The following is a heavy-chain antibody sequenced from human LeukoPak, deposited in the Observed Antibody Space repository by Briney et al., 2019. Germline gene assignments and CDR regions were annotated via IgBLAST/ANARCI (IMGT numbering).Heavy chain of an antibody. CDR2: FGTRSTSI. Sequence: GGSLRLSCTASGFTFSGYSMNWIRQAPGKGLEWVSSFGTRSTSIYHAGSVKGRFAISRDDAKNSLYLQMNSLRAEDTALYYCAREVSEGFDFWGQGTLVTVSS. CDR1: GFTFSGYS. D-gene: IGHD3-22*01. J-gene: IGHJ4*02. V-gene: IGHV3-21*01. CDR3: AREVSEGFDF.